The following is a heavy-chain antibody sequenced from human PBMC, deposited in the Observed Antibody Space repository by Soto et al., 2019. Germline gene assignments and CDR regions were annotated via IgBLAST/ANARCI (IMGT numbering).Heavy chain of an antibody. J-gene: IGHJ4*02. D-gene: IGHD3-10*01. CDR1: GFTVSTSY. V-gene: IGHV3-53*01. Sequence: GGSLRLSCAASGFTVSTSYMSWVRQAPGRGLEWVSVIYSGGSTYNADSVKGRFTISRDNSKNTLYLQMNSLRAEDTAVYYCAREGGSYGPFDCWGQGTLVTVS. CDR2: IYSGGST. CDR3: AREGGSYGPFDC.